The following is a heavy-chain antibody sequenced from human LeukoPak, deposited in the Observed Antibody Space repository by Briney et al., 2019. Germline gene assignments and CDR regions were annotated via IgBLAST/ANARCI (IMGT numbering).Heavy chain of an antibody. J-gene: IGHJ5*02. CDR2: ISGNGGST. D-gene: IGHD6-13*01. CDR3: VRDIAPIGAVRFDP. V-gene: IGHV3-23*01. CDR1: GFTFSSYA. Sequence: PGGSLRLSCAASGFTFSSYAMSWVRQAPGKGLEWVSAISGNGGSTYYADSVKGRFTISRDSAKNTVYLQMNSLRVEDTALYYCVRDIAPIGAVRFDPWGQGTLVTVSS.